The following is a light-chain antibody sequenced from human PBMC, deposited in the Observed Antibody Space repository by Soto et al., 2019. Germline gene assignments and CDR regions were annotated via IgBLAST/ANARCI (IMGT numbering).Light chain of an antibody. Sequence: EIVLTQSPGTLSLSPGERATLSCRASQSVSSSYLAWYQQKPGQAPRLLIYGASSRATGIPDRFSGSGSGTDFTLTISRLEPEDFAGYYCQQYGRSPRPFGQGTKLEIK. CDR1: QSVSSSY. J-gene: IGKJ2*01. CDR3: QQYGRSPRP. V-gene: IGKV3-20*01. CDR2: GAS.